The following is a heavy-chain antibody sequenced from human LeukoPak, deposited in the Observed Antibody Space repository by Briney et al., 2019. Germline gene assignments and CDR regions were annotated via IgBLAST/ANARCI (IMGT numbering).Heavy chain of an antibody. Sequence: ASVKVSCKASGYTFTGYGISGVRQAPGQGLEWVGWISAYNGNTNYAQKLQGRVTMTTDTSTSTAYMELRSLRSDDTAVYYCARVVGDYGPFYYYYGMDVWGQGTTVTVSS. J-gene: IGHJ6*02. CDR2: ISAYNGNT. V-gene: IGHV1-18*01. CDR3: ARVVGDYGPFYYYYGMDV. CDR1: GYTFTGYG. D-gene: IGHD4-17*01.